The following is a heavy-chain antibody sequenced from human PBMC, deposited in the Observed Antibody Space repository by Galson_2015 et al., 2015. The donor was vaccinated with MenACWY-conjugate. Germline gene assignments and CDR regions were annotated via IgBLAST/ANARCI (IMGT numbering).Heavy chain of an antibody. Sequence: SETLSLTCAVYGGSFSGSHWSWIRQPPGKGLEWIGEINHSGSTNYNPSLKSRVTISVDTSKNQFSLKLSSVTAADTAVYYCATGVITTFKVFYYWGQGTLVTVSS. J-gene: IGHJ4*02. CDR3: ATGVITTFKVFYY. CDR2: INHSGST. D-gene: IGHD3-22*01. CDR1: GGSFSGSH. V-gene: IGHV4-34*01.